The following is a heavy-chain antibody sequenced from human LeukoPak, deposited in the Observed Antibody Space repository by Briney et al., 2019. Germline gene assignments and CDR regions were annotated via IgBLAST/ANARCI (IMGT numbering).Heavy chain of an antibody. J-gene: IGHJ4*02. CDR3: AKDSYYGSGSYFYFDY. V-gene: IGHV3-30*18. CDR1: GFTFSSYG. CDR2: VSYDGSNK. D-gene: IGHD3-10*01. Sequence: GGPLRLSCAASGFTFSSYGMHWVRQAPGKGLEWVAVVSYDGSNKYYADSVKGRFTISRDNSKNTLYLQMNSLRPEDTAVYYCAKDSYYGSGSYFYFDYWGQGTLVTVPS.